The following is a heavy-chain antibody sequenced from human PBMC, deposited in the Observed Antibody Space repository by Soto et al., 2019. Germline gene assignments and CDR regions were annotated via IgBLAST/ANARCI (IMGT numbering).Heavy chain of an antibody. J-gene: IGHJ3*02. CDR2: IYYSGST. CDR1: GGSISSGGYY. Sequence: SETLSLTCTVSGGSISSGGYYWSWIRQHPGKGLEWIGYIYYSGSTYYNPSLKSRVTISVDTSKNQSSLKLSSVTAADTAVYYCAREPYDSSGYNIPYYAFDIWGQGTMVTVSS. CDR3: AREPYDSSGYNIPYYAFDI. V-gene: IGHV4-31*03. D-gene: IGHD3-22*01.